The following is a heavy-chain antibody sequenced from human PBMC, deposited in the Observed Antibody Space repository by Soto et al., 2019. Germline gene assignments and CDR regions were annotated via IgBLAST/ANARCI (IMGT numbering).Heavy chain of an antibody. CDR3: ARAVAAAGFYYFDY. V-gene: IGHV4-4*02. CDR1: GGSISSSNW. CDR2: IYHSGST. D-gene: IGHD6-13*01. Sequence: PSETLSLTCAVSGGSISSSNWWSWVRQPPGKGLEWIGEIYHSGSTNYNPSLKSRVTISVDKSKNQFSLKLSSVTAADTAVYYCARAVAAAGFYYFDYWGQGTLVTVSS. J-gene: IGHJ4*02.